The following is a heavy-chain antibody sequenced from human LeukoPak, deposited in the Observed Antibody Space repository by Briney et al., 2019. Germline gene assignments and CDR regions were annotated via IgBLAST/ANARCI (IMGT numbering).Heavy chain of an antibody. Sequence: SETLSLTCTVSGGSISSGGYYWSWIRQHPGKGLEWIGYVYYSGSTYYNPSLKSRVTISVDTSKNQFSLKLSSVTAADTAVYYCARGPGGVFQNWFDPWGQGTLVTVSS. CDR3: ARGPGGVFQNWFDP. D-gene: IGHD3-16*01. CDR2: VYYSGST. J-gene: IGHJ5*02. V-gene: IGHV4-31*03. CDR1: GGSISSGGYY.